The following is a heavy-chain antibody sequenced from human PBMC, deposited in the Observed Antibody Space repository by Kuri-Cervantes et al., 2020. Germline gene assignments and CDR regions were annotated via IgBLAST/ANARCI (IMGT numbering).Heavy chain of an antibody. CDR2: INAGNGNT. J-gene: IGHJ4*02. CDR3: ARESSPSYFDWLFQQFDY. Sequence: GESLKISCKASGYTFTSYAMHWVRQAPGQRLEWMGWINAGNGNTKYPQKFQGRVTITRDTSASTAYMELSSLRSEDTAVYYCARESSPSYFDWLFQQFDYWGQGTLVTVSS. V-gene: IGHV1-3*01. CDR1: GYTFTSYA. D-gene: IGHD3-9*01.